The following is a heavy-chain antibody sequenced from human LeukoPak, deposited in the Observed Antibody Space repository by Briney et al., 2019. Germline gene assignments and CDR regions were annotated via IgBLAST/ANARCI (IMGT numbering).Heavy chain of an antibody. CDR2: IYYSGST. CDR3: ARLLGPLDYVWGSSRSK. J-gene: IGHJ4*02. D-gene: IGHD3-16*02. Sequence: SETLSLTCTVSGGSISSSSYYWGWIRQPPGKGLEWIGSIYYSGSTYYNPSLKSRVTISIDTTKNQFSLKLTSVTAADTAVYYCARLLGPLDYVWGSSRSKWGQGTLVTVSS. CDR1: GGSISSSSYY. V-gene: IGHV4-39*07.